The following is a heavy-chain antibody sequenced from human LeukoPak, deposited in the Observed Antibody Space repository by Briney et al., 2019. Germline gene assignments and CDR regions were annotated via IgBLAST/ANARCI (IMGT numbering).Heavy chain of an antibody. CDR3: AKETAVAARLIDY. V-gene: IGHV1-8*01. Sequence: ASVKVSCKASGYTFTSHDINWVRQATGQGLEWMGWMSPNSGDTGYAQKFQGRVTMTSDSSISTAYMELSSLRSEDTAIYYCAKETAVAARLIDYWGQGTLVTVSS. D-gene: IGHD6-6*01. J-gene: IGHJ4*02. CDR1: GYTFTSHD. CDR2: MSPNSGDT.